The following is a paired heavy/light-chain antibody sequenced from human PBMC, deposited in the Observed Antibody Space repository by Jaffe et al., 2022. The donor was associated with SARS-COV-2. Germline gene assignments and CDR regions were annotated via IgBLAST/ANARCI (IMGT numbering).Heavy chain of an antibody. D-gene: IGHD6-19*01. CDR2: ISTTSNYI. Sequence: EVQLVESGGGLVKPGGSLRLSCAASGFSFSSSCMNWVRQAPGKGLEWVSSISTTSNYIYYANSLKGRFTISRDNAKNSLYLQVNSLRAEDTAVYYCARTPTDYISGPYYFDYWGQGTQVTVSS. CDR3: ARTPTDYISGPYYFDY. V-gene: IGHV3-21*01. CDR1: GFSFSSSC. J-gene: IGHJ4*02.
Light chain of an antibody. V-gene: IGKV1-5*03. CDR3: QQYNSYSGT. J-gene: IGKJ1*01. Sequence: DIQMTQSPSTLSASVGDRVTITCRASQSISSWLAWYQQKPGKAPKLLIYKASSLETGVPSRFSGSGSGTEFTLTISSLQPDDFATYYCQQYNSYSGTFGQGTKVEIK. CDR1: QSISSW. CDR2: KAS.